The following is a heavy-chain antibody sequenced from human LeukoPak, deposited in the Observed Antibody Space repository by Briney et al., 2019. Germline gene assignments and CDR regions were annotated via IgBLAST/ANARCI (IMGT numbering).Heavy chain of an antibody. CDR2: IRSKGYGGTT. J-gene: IGHJ4*02. Sequence: GGSLRLSCTASGFTFGDYAMSWVRQAPGKGLEWVGFIRSKGYGGTTEYAASVKGRLTISRDDSKSIAYLQMNSLKNEDTAVYYCTRGSVGFDYWRQGTLVTVSS. CDR1: GFTFGDYA. CDR3: TRGSVGFDY. V-gene: IGHV3-49*04. D-gene: IGHD5/OR15-5a*01.